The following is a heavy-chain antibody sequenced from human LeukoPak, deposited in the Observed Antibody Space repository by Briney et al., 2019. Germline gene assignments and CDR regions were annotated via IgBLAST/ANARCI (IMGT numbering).Heavy chain of an antibody. CDR2: IKKDGSEK. Sequence: GGSLRLSCAASGFTFSDYYMSWIRQAPGKGLEWVANIKKDGSEKYYVDSVKGRFTISRDNAKNSLNLQMNSLRAEDTAVYYCARVVEYDSSGYYRPFDYWGQGTLVTVSS. J-gene: IGHJ4*02. CDR1: GFTFSDYY. D-gene: IGHD3-22*01. CDR3: ARVVEYDSSGYYRPFDY. V-gene: IGHV3-7*01.